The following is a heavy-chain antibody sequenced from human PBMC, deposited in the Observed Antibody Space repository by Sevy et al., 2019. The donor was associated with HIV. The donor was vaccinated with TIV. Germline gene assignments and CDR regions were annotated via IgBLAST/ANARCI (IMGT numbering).Heavy chain of an antibody. CDR2: VRFDGRTQ. CDR1: GFTFSNYG. Sequence: GGSPRLSCAASGFTFSNYGMYWVRQAPGKGLEWVAFVRFDGRTQYYADSVRGRFTISRDDSKNILYLQMSSLKVEDTAIYYCAKPHLSEAGAGYFDYWGQGTLVTVSS. V-gene: IGHV3-30*02. CDR3: AKPHLSEAGAGYFDY. D-gene: IGHD6-13*01. J-gene: IGHJ4*02.